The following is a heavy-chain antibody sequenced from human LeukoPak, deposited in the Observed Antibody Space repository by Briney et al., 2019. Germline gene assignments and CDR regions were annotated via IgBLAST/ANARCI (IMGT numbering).Heavy chain of an antibody. D-gene: IGHD7-27*01. CDR1: GLTFSSYA. J-gene: IGHJ3*02. CDR2: ISGSGGST. CDR3: ARERRPWGYAFDI. Sequence: GGSLRLSCAASGLTFSSYAMSWVRQAPGKGLEWVSAISGSGGSTYYADSVKGRFTISRDNSKNTLYLQMNSLRAEDTAVYYCARERRPWGYAFDIWGQGTMVTVSS. V-gene: IGHV3-23*01.